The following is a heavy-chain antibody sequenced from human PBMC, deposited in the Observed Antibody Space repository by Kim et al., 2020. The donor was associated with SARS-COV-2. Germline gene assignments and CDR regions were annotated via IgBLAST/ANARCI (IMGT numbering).Heavy chain of an antibody. J-gene: IGHJ4*02. D-gene: IGHD3-3*01. CDR3: ARVHPTIFGDY. V-gene: IGHV4-38-2*02. CDR1: GYSISSGYY. CDR2: IYHSGST. Sequence: SETLSLTCTVSGYSISSGYYWGWIRQPPGKGLEWIGSIYHSGSTYYNPSLKSRVTISVDTSKNQFSLKLSSVTAADTAVYYCARVHPTIFGDYWGQGTLVTVSS.